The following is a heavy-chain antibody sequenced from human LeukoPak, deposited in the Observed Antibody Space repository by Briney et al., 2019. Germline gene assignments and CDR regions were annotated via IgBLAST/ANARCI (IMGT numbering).Heavy chain of an antibody. D-gene: IGHD5-12*01. CDR1: GGTFSSYA. V-gene: IGHV1-69*04. CDR2: IIPILGIA. Sequence: SVKVSCKASGGTFSSYAISWVRQAPGQGLEWMGRIIPILGIANYAQKFQGRVTITADKSTSTAYMELSSLRSEDTAVYYCARELRWGIDAFDIWGQGTMVTVSS. CDR3: ARELRWGIDAFDI. J-gene: IGHJ3*02.